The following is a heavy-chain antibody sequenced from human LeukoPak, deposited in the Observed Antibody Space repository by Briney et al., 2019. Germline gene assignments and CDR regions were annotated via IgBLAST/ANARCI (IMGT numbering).Heavy chain of an antibody. CDR1: GFTFSTYW. CDR2: INQDGSVK. CDR3: ARHDCSSTSCYGNHGWFDP. Sequence: GGSLRLSCEASGFTFSTYWMGWVRQAPGKGLEWVAKINQDGSVKYYVDSVKGRFTISRDNSKNTLYLQMNSLRAEDTAVYYCARHDCSSTSCYGNHGWFDPWGQGTLVTVSS. V-gene: IGHV3-7*01. J-gene: IGHJ5*02. D-gene: IGHD2-2*01.